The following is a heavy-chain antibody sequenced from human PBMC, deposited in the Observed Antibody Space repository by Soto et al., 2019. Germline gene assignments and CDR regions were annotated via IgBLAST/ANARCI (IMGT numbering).Heavy chain of an antibody. CDR2: ISAYNGNT. Sequence: GASVKVSCKASGYTFTSYGISWVRQAPGQGLEWMGWISAYNGNTNYAQKLQGRVTMTTDTSTSTAYMELRSLRSDDTAVYYCARVRISPHKNWFDPWGQGTLVTVSS. CDR1: GYTFTSYG. D-gene: IGHD3-10*01. V-gene: IGHV1-18*01. J-gene: IGHJ5*02. CDR3: ARVRISPHKNWFDP.